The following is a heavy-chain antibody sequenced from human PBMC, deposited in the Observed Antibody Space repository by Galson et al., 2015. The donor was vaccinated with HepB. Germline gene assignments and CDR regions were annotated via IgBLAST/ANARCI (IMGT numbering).Heavy chain of an antibody. V-gene: IGHV4-4*07. J-gene: IGHJ3*02. D-gene: IGHD2-21*02. CDR3: GRNRGGDSWDDAFDI. CDR1: GGSISIFR. Sequence: SETLSLTYSVSGGSISIFRWTWIRQHAGKGLEWIGRIFSGGRTTYNTPLTSRVTMAVDTFRNQFSLKMTSMTAADSAVYFGGRNRGGDSWDDAFDIWGQGTKVTVSS. CDR2: IFSGGRT.